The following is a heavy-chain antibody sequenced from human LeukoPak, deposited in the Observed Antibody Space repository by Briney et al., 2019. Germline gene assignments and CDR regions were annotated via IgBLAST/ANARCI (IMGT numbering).Heavy chain of an antibody. Sequence: GGSLRLSCAASGFTFSSYEMNWVRQAPGKGLVWVSYISSSGRIIFYADSVKGRFTISRDNTKNSLYMQMNSLRAEDTAVYYCARVSRYANDYWGQGTLVTVSP. D-gene: IGHD2-2*01. CDR3: ARVSRYANDY. CDR1: GFTFSSYE. CDR2: ISSSGRII. V-gene: IGHV3-48*03. J-gene: IGHJ4*02.